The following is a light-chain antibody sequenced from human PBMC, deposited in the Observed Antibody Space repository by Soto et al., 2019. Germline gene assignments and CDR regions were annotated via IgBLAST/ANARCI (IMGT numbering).Light chain of an antibody. V-gene: IGKV3-20*01. CDR1: QSVSSSY. Sequence: EIVLTQSPGTLSLSPGERATLSCRASQSVSSSYLAWYQQKPGQAPRLLICGASSRATGIPDRFSGSGSGTDFTLTISRLEPEDFAVYYCQQYGSSSQITFGQGTRLEIK. CDR3: QQYGSSSQIT. J-gene: IGKJ5*01. CDR2: GAS.